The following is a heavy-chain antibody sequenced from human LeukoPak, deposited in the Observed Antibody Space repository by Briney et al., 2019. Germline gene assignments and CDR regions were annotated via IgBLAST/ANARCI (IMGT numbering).Heavy chain of an antibody. CDR1: GYTLTNYG. Sequence: ASVKVSCKASGYTLTNYGFSWVRQAPGQGLEWMGWISTYSGNTNYAQQVQGRVTMTSDTSTSTVYMELRSLRSDDTAVYYCARGYCRSTSCHEPPLYGMDVWGQGTTVTVS. CDR3: ARGYCRSTSCHEPPLYGMDV. D-gene: IGHD2-2*01. J-gene: IGHJ6*02. V-gene: IGHV1-18*04. CDR2: ISTYSGNT.